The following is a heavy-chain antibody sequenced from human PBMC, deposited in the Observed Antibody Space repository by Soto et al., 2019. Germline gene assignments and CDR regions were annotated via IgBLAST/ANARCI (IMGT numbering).Heavy chain of an antibody. D-gene: IGHD1-7*01. J-gene: IGHJ4*02. CDR3: AKDRRAGGNYGFYSDF. CDR2: SSATGAGT. V-gene: IGHV3-23*01. CDR1: GFTFSSYG. Sequence: GGSLRLSCAASGFTFSSYGMSWVRQAPGKGLEWVSFSSATGAGTYYADSVKGRFTISRDNSKNTLYLQMSSLRADDTAVYYCAKDRRAGGNYGFYSDFWGQGALVTVSS.